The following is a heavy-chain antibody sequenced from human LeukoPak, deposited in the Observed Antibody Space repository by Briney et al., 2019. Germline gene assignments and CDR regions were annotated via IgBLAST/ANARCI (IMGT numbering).Heavy chain of an antibody. D-gene: IGHD3-10*01. J-gene: IGHJ6*03. CDR3: VRGPSITMVRGGQWYYYMDV. CDR1: GYTFTSYY. CDR2: INPSGGST. Sequence: ASVKGSCKASGYTFTSYYIHWGRQAPGQGLVWMGLINPSGGSTNYAHKFQGTVTITRDTSTSTLYMELSSLRYEATAVYYCVRGPSITMVRGGQWYYYMDVWGKGTTVTISS. V-gene: IGHV1-46*01.